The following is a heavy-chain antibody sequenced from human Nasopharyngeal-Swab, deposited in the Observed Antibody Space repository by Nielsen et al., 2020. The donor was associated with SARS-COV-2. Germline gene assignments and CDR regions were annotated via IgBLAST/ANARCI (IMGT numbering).Heavy chain of an antibody. CDR3: ARDWFVAFDP. D-gene: IGHD3-10*01. J-gene: IGHJ5*02. CDR2: ISYDGSNK. V-gene: IGHV3-30*03. Sequence: VRQMPGKGLEWVAVISYDGSNKYYADSVKGRFTISRDNSKNTLYLQMNSLRAEDTAVYYCARDWFVAFDPWGQGTLVTVSS.